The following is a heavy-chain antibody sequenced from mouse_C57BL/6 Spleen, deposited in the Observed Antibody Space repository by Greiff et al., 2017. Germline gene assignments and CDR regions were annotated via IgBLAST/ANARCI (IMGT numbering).Heavy chain of an antibody. CDR1: GYTFTDYY. J-gene: IGHJ2*01. CDR3: ARRDGYYSFDY. CDR2: INPYNGGT. V-gene: IGHV1-19*01. Sequence: EVQLQQSGPVLVKPGASVKMSCKASGYTFTDYYMNWVKQSHGKSLEWIGVINPYNGGTSYNQKFKGKATLTVDQSSSTAYMELNSLTSEYSAVXYCARRDGYYSFDYWGQGTTLTVSS. D-gene: IGHD2-3*01.